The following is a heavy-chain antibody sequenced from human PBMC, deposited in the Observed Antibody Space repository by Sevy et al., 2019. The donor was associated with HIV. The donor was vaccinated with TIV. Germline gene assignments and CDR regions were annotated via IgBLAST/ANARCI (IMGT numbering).Heavy chain of an antibody. Sequence: GGSLRLSCATSGFIFSNYAMHWIRQAPGKGLEWVAVIWYDGTDKYYADSVQGRFTISRDNSKNTLYLQMNSLRVEDTAVYYCARYWGRDGHSIDYWGQGILVTVSS. J-gene: IGHJ4*02. V-gene: IGHV3-33*01. D-gene: IGHD3-16*01. CDR2: IWYDGTDK. CDR1: GFIFSNYA. CDR3: ARYWGRDGHSIDY.